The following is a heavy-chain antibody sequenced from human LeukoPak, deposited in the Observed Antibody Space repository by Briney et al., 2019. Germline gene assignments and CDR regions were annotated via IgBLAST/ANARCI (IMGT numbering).Heavy chain of an antibody. V-gene: IGHV3-43*02. CDR3: AKGDNSASFNFNY. Sequence: PGGSLRVSCAASGCIILDFSMHWCRHAPGRGLEWVSLISGDGGATHYADSVKGGFTISRDNSKNSLYLQMSSLRVEDTAFYYCAKGDNSASFNFNYWGQGTLVTVSS. CDR2: ISGDGGAT. CDR1: GCIILDFS. J-gene: IGHJ4*02. D-gene: IGHD3-22*01.